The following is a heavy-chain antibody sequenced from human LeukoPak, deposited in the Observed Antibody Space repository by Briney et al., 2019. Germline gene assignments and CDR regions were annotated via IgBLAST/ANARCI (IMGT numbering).Heavy chain of an antibody. D-gene: IGHD3-16*01. CDR2: ISGSGGST. CDR1: GFPFSSYA. V-gene: IGHV3-23*01. J-gene: IGHJ4*02. CDR3: AKDLYDYVWGSQPLDY. Sequence: PGGSLRLSCAASGFPFSSYAMSWVRQAPGKGLEWVSAISGSGGSTYYADSVKGRFTISRDNSKNTLYLQMNSLRAEDTAVYYCAKDLYDYVWGSQPLDYWGQGTLVTVSS.